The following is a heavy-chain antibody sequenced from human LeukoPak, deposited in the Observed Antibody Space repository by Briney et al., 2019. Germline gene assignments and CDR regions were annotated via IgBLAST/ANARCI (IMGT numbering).Heavy chain of an antibody. CDR2: INANAINT. D-gene: IGHD1-26*01. V-gene: IGHV3-23*01. CDR3: AKPIVGATRPDAFDI. CDR1: GFAFSFSA. Sequence: GGSLRLSCEASGFAFSFSAMTWVRQAPGTGLEWVSTINANAINTYYAASVKGRFTISRDNSKSTLYLQLNSLRAEDTAVYYCAKPIVGATRPDAFDIWGQGTMVTVSS. J-gene: IGHJ3*02.